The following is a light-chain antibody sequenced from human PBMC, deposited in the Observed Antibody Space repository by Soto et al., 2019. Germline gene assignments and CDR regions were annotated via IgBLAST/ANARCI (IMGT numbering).Light chain of an antibody. CDR3: QQYNSYSRT. J-gene: IGKJ1*01. CDR2: KAS. V-gene: IGKV1-5*03. Sequence: DIQMTQSPSTVSASVGDRVSITCRASQSISIWLAWYQQKPGKAPKHLIYKASSLERGVPSRFSGSGSGTEFTLTISSLQPDDFETYYCQQYNSYSRTFGQGTKVEVK. CDR1: QSISIW.